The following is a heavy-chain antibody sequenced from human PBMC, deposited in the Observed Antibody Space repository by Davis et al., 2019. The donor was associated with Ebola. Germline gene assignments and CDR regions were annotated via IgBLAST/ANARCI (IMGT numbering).Heavy chain of an antibody. Sequence: SETLSLTCTVSGASISSHYWSWIRQPPGKGLEWIGYIYYSGSTNYNPSLKSRVTISIDTPKNQFSLKLNSLTAADTAVYYCARGAAMVQGVISFHYFDYWGQGTLVTVSS. CDR1: GASISSHY. J-gene: IGHJ4*02. CDR2: IYYSGST. V-gene: IGHV4-59*11. CDR3: ARGAAMVQGVISFHYFDY. D-gene: IGHD3-10*01.